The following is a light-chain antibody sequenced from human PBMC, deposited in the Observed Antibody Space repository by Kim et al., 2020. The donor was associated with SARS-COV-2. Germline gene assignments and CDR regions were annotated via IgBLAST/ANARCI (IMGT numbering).Light chain of an antibody. Sequence: DIEMTQSPSALSASVGDRVTITCRATQSVSINLNWYQQRPGKAPRLLIYGASTLQSGVPSRFSGSGSGTGFTLTISSLQPEDFAIYYCQQTFSTQYSVGQGNKLEI. CDR3: QQTFSTQYS. V-gene: IGKV1-39*01. CDR2: GAS. CDR1: QSVSIN. J-gene: IGKJ2*03.